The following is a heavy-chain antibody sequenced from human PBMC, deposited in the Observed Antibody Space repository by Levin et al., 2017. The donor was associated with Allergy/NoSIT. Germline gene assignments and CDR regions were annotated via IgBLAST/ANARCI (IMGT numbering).Heavy chain of an antibody. Sequence: GESLKISCAASGFTFDDYAMHWARQPPGKGLEWVSDITGGGSDTWYGDSVKGRFTVSRDNSKDMLYLELNSLRVEDTGIYYCAKKQAGTSGFSFDVWGQGTTVTVSS. V-gene: IGHV3-23*01. CDR2: ITGGGSDT. CDR1: GFTFDDYA. CDR3: AKKQAGTSGFSFDV. J-gene: IGHJ3*01. D-gene: IGHD6-19*01.